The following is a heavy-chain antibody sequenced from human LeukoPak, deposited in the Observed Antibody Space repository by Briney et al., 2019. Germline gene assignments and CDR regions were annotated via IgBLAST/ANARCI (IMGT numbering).Heavy chain of an antibody. CDR1: GFTFGSYA. CDR2: INHSGDTT. CDR3: ARSGVQWQWLLTYDAFDI. Sequence: GGSLRLSCEASGFTFGSYAMNWVRQAPGKGLEWVSSINHSGDTTYYADSVKGRFTISRDNSKNTLFVQMNSLRTEDTAVYYCARSGVQWQWLLTYDAFDIWGQGTMVTVSS. J-gene: IGHJ3*02. D-gene: IGHD6-19*01. V-gene: IGHV3-23*01.